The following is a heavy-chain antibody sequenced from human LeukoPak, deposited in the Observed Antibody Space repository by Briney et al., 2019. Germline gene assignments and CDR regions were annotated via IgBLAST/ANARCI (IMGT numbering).Heavy chain of an antibody. D-gene: IGHD2-2*01. CDR3: AARISTRRGEGCRSTSCYFDY. CDR1: GFSISSGYF. Sequence: PSETPSLTCAVSGFSISSGYFWAGIRQSPGKGLEGIGIIFHNGITYYNPSLKSRITISVDTSKNQFSLRLSSVTAADTAVYYSAARISTRRGEGCRSTSCYFDYWGQGTLVTVSS. J-gene: IGHJ4*01. CDR2: IFHNGIT. V-gene: IGHV4-38-2*01.